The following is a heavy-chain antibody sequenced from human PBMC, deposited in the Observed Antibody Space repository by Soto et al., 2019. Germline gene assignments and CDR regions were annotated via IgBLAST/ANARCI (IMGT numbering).Heavy chain of an antibody. CDR2: IIPIFGTA. V-gene: IGHV1-69*06. Sequence: GASVKVSCKASGGTFSSYAISWVRQALGQGLEWMGGIIPIFGTANYAQKFQGRVTITADKSTSTAYMELSSLRSEDTAVYYCARERPDSSGHDAFDIWGQGTMVTVSS. D-gene: IGHD3-22*01. CDR1: GGTFSSYA. J-gene: IGHJ3*02. CDR3: ARERPDSSGHDAFDI.